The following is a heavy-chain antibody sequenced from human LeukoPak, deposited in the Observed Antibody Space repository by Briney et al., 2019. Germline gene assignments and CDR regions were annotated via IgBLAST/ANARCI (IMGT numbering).Heavy chain of an antibody. J-gene: IGHJ4*02. CDR2: INPNSGGT. CDR1: GYTFTGYY. Sequence: GASVKVSCKASGYTFTGYYMHWVRQAPGQGLEWMGWINPNSGGTNCAQKFQGWVTMTRDTSISTAYMELSRLRSDDTAVYYCARDQFPYYDSSGFYYWGQGTLVTVSS. CDR3: ARDQFPYYDSSGFYY. V-gene: IGHV1-2*04. D-gene: IGHD3-22*01.